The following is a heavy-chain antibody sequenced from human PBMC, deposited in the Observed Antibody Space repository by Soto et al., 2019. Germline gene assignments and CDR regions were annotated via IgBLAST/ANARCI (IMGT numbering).Heavy chain of an antibody. CDR2: IRNQVRSYTT. V-gene: IGHV3-72*01. CDR3: ATDMAGASGGYYIDY. J-gene: IGHJ4*02. CDR1: GLTFSDHY. D-gene: IGHD3-16*01. Sequence: EVLLVESWGGLVQPGGSLRLSCAASGLTFSDHYMDWVRQAPGKGLEWVGRIRNQVRSYTTEYAASVRGRFTISRDDSQNSLYLQMNSLKTEDTAVYYCATDMAGASGGYYIDYWGQGTLVTVSS.